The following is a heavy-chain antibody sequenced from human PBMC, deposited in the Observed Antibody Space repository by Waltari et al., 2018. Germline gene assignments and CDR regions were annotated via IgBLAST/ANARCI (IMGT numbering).Heavy chain of an antibody. CDR3: ARLYYDILTGYHHFDY. CDR1: GGSISSYY. D-gene: IGHD3-9*01. V-gene: IGHV4-4*07. J-gene: IGHJ4*02. CDR2: IYTSGGT. Sequence: QVQLQESGPGLVKPSETLSLTCTVSGGSISSYYWSWIRQPAGKGLEWIGRIYTSGGTNYNPSLKSRVTMSVDTSKNQFSLKLSSVTAADTAVYYCARLYYDILTGYHHFDYWGQGTLVTVSS.